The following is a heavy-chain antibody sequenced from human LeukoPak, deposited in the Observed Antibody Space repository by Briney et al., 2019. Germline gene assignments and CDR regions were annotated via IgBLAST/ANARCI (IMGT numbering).Heavy chain of an antibody. Sequence: GALRLSCAASEFNFNNYAMHWVRQAPGRGLEFVSAISTNGGTTYYAKSVKGSFTISRDNTKNTLFLQMDSLRPEDMAVYYCARGSDYDILTAYVQWGQGALVTVSS. CDR1: EFNFNNYA. CDR2: ISTNGGTT. V-gene: IGHV3-64*01. D-gene: IGHD3-9*01. CDR3: ARGSDYDILTAYVQ. J-gene: IGHJ4*02.